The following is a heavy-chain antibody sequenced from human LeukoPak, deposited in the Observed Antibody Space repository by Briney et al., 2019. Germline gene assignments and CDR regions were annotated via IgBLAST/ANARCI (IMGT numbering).Heavy chain of an antibody. Sequence: SETLSLTCSVSGGSISSYYWTWIRQPPGKGLEWIGYRYYSGSTTYNPSLKSRVTISVDTSKSQFSLKLISVTAADTAIYYCARAKGVYDFWSGYQLFDPWGQGTLVTVSS. V-gene: IGHV4-59*01. CDR2: RYYSGST. CDR3: ARAKGVYDFWSGYQLFDP. D-gene: IGHD3-3*01. J-gene: IGHJ5*02. CDR1: GGSISSYY.